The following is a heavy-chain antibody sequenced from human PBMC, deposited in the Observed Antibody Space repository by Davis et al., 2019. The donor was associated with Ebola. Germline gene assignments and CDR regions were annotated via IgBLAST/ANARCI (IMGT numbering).Heavy chain of an antibody. CDR1: GGSIISSSSY. CDR3: AREALDYYDSSGYLLRPNWFDP. CDR2: IYYSGST. J-gene: IGHJ5*02. V-gene: IGHV4-39*02. D-gene: IGHD3-22*01. Sequence: MPSETLSLTCTVSGGSIISSSSYWGWIRQPPRKGLEWIGSIYYSGSTYYNPSLKSRVTISVDTSKNQFSLKLSSVTAADTAVYYCAREALDYYDSSGYLLRPNWFDPWGQGTLVTVSS.